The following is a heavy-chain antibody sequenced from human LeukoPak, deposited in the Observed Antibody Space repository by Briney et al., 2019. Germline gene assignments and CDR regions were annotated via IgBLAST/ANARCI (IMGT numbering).Heavy chain of an antibody. CDR3: AKGRITMVRGVRFDY. Sequence: PSETLSLTCTVSGGSISSYYWSWIRQPPGKGLEWIGYIYYSGSTNYNPSLKSRVTISVDTSKNQFSLKLSSVTAADTAVYYCAKGRITMVRGVRFDYWGQGTLVTVSS. CDR2: IYYSGST. V-gene: IGHV4-59*12. D-gene: IGHD3-10*01. J-gene: IGHJ4*02. CDR1: GGSISSYY.